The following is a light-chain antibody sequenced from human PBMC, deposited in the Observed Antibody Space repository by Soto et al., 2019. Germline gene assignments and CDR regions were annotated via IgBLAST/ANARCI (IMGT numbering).Light chain of an antibody. V-gene: IGLV2-14*01. CDR2: DVS. Sequence: QSVLTHPASVSGSPGQSITIYCTGTSSDVGGYNYVSWYQQHPGKAPKLMIYDVSNRPSGVSNRFSGSKSGNTASLTISGLQAEDEADYYCSSYTSSSSYVFGTGTRSPS. J-gene: IGLJ1*01. CDR3: SSYTSSSSYV. CDR1: SSDVGGYNY.